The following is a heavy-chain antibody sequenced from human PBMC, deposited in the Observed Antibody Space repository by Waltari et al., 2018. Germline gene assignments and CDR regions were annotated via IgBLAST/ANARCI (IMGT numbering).Heavy chain of an antibody. CDR3: ASRLHIPSLEGDFDY. CDR2: INIDGSTT. J-gene: IGHJ4*02. V-gene: IGHV3-74*03. Sequence: EVQLVQSGGGRVSPGGSLRLSCRGSGFRFSSYWMHWVRQSPGKGLEWVSRINIDGSTTTYADSVMGRYTVSRDNAKNTMYVQMDSLRGEDTVVYYCASRLHIPSLEGDFDYWGQGNLVTVSS. CDR1: GFRFSSYW. D-gene: IGHD1-1*01.